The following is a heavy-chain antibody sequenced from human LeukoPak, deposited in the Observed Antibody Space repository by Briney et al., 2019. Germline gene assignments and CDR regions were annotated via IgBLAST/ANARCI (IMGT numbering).Heavy chain of an antibody. CDR3: AKDKRLVPSFFDY. V-gene: IGHV3-9*01. J-gene: IGHJ4*02. D-gene: IGHD6-19*01. CDR1: GFTFDDYA. CDR2: ISWNSGSI. Sequence: GGSLRLSCAASGFTFDDYAMHWVRQAPGKGLEWVSGISWNSGSIGYADSVKGRFTISRGNAKNSLYLQMNSLRAEDTALYYCAKDKRLVPSFFDYWGQGTLVTVSS.